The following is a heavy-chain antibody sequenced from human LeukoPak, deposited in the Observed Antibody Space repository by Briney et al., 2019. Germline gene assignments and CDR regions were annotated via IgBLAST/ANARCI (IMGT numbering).Heavy chain of an antibody. CDR1: NGSFTDYY. CDR3: ARAGDGHYYYYYMDV. D-gene: IGHD1-26*01. J-gene: IGHJ6*03. V-gene: IGHV4-4*08. Sequence: PSETPSLTCSVSNGSFTDYYWGWIRQPPGKRLEWIGYIFPSGLTNYNPSLNSRVTISLDTAKSQFSLTLKSVTAADTAVYYCARAGDGHYYYYYMDVWGTGTPVTVSS. CDR2: IFPSGLT.